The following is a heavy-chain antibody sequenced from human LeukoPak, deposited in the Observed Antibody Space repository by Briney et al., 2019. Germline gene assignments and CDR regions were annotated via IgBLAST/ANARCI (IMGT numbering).Heavy chain of an antibody. CDR2: IYSGGST. CDR3: ASLNYGVDV. Sequence: RTGGSLRLSCAASGLTVGSNYMSWVRQAPGKGLDWVSVIYSGGSTYYADSVKGRFTISRDNSKNTLYLQMDSLRAEDTAVYYCASLNYGVDVWGQGTTVTVSS. CDR1: GLTVGSNY. V-gene: IGHV3-53*01. J-gene: IGHJ6*02.